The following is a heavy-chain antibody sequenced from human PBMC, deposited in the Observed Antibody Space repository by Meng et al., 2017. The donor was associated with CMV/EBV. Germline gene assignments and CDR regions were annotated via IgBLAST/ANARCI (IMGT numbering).Heavy chain of an antibody. D-gene: IGHD1-20*01. V-gene: IGHV1-69*01. CDR2: IIPIFGTA. J-gene: IGHJ2*01. CDR1: GGTFSSYV. Sequence: VQYGAEVRKPWSVVTVSCKACGGTFSSYVISWVRQAPGQGLEWMGGIIPIFGTANYAQKFQGRVTITADESTSTAYMELSSLRSEDTAVYYCASVTGIGWWYFDLWGRGTLVTVSS. CDR3: ASVTGIGWWYFDL.